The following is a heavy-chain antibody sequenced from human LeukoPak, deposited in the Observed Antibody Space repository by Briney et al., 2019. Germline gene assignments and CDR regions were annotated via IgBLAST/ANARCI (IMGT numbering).Heavy chain of an antibody. J-gene: IGHJ4*02. V-gene: IGHV4-59*08. Sequence: SETLSLTCTVSGGSISSYYWSWIRQPPGKGLEWIGYIYYSGSTNYNPPLKSRVTISVDTSKNQFSLKLSSVTAADTAVYYCARLPTYWGQGTLVTVSS. CDR1: GGSISSYY. CDR3: ARLPTY. CDR2: IYYSGST.